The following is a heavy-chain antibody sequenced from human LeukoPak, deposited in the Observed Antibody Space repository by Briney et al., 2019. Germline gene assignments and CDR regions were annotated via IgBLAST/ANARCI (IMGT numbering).Heavy chain of an antibody. J-gene: IGHJ5*02. Sequence: ASVKVSCKASGYTFTSYYMHWVRQAPGQGLEWMGLINPTGGSTGYAQKLQGRVTMTRDMSTSTDVMELSKLRTDGTAVYYRARAYLRITMVRGVKRGWFDPWGQGTLVTVSS. CDR1: GYTFTSYY. V-gene: IGHV1-46*01. CDR2: INPTGGST. D-gene: IGHD3-10*01. CDR3: ARAYLRITMVRGVKRGWFDP.